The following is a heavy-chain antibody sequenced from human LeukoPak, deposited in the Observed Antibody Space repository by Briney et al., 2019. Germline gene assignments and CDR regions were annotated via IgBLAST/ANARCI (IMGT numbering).Heavy chain of an antibody. Sequence: GGSLRLSCAASGFTFSTFAMIWVRQPPGKGLEWVSSIFPSGGEIHYADSVRGRFTISRDNAKNSLYLQMNSLRAEDTAVYYCARGNVLRYLVGVADYWGQGTLVTVSS. V-gene: IGHV3-21*01. CDR3: ARGNVLRYLVGVADY. CDR1: GFTFSTFA. D-gene: IGHD3-9*01. J-gene: IGHJ4*02. CDR2: IFPSGGEI.